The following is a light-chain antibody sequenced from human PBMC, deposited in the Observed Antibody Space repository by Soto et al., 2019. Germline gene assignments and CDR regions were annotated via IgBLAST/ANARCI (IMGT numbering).Light chain of an antibody. Sequence: QSVLTQPASVSGSPGQSITISCSGTSSDIGSYNHVAWYQQFPGKSPKLMIYAVSDRPPGVSDRFSGSKSGNTASLTVSGLQAEDEADYYCSAYAGSPYLYVFGSGTKVTVL. CDR1: SSDIGSYNH. CDR2: AVS. V-gene: IGLV2-14*03. CDR3: SAYAGSPYLYV. J-gene: IGLJ1*01.